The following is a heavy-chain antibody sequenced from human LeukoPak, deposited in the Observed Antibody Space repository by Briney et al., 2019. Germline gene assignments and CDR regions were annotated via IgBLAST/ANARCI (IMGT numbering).Heavy chain of an antibody. CDR1: GFTFSSYA. V-gene: IGHV3-23*01. Sequence: PGGSLRLSCAASGFTFSSYAMRWVRRARGKGLEWVSAISGSGGSTYYADSERGRFTISRDNSKNTLYLQMNSVRAEDTAVYYCATDPDYSDYYYYYYMDVWGKGTTVTVSS. D-gene: IGHD4-11*01. CDR2: ISGSGGST. J-gene: IGHJ6*03. CDR3: ATDPDYSDYYYYYYMDV.